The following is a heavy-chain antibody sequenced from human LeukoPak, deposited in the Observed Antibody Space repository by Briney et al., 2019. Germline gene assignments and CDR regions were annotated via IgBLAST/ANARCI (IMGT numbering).Heavy chain of an antibody. CDR2: INSDGSST. Sequence: GGSLRLSCAASGFTFSSYWMHWVRQAPGKGLVWVSRINSDGSSTSYADSVKGRFTISRDNAKNTLYLQMNSLRAEDTAVYYCARDNGYYWRYYYGMDAWGQGTTVTVSS. D-gene: IGHD3-22*01. CDR3: ARDNGYYWRYYYGMDA. J-gene: IGHJ6*02. V-gene: IGHV3-74*01. CDR1: GFTFSSYW.